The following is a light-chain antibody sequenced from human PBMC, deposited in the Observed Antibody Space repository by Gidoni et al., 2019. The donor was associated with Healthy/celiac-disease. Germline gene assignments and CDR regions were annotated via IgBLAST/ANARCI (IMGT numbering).Light chain of an antibody. CDR2: AGS. Sequence: IQMTQSPSSLSASVRDRVTITCLASQRISSYLKWYQQKPGKHPKLLIYAGSSLQSGVPPMFSGSGCGKDFTLTISSLQPEDFATDYCQQSYSTPRTFGEGTKVEIK. CDR3: QQSYSTPRT. V-gene: IGKV1-39*01. J-gene: IGKJ1*01. CDR1: QRISSY.